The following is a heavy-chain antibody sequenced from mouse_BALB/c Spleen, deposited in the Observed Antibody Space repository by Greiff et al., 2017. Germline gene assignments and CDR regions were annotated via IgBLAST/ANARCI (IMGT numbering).Heavy chain of an antibody. J-gene: IGHJ1*01. CDR2: ISSGSSTI. V-gene: IGHV5-17*02. Sequence: EVKLVESGGGLVQPGGSRKLSCAASGFTFSSFGMHWVRQAPEKGLEWVAYISSGSSTIYYADTVKGRFTISRDNPENTLFLQMTSLRSEDTAMYYCARSRYYGSSYLWYFDVWGAGTTVTVSS. CDR1: GFTFSSFG. D-gene: IGHD1-1*01. CDR3: ARSRYYGSSYLWYFDV.